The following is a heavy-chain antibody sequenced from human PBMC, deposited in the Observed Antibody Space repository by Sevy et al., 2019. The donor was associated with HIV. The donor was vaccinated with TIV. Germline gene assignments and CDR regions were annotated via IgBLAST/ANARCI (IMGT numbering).Heavy chain of an antibody. CDR2: IYYSGST. Sequence: SETLSLTCTVSGGSISSGGYYWSWIRQHLGKGLEWIGYIYYSGSTYYNPSLKSRVTISVDTSKNQFSLKLSSVTAADTAVYYCAREHIYGSGSLFDYWGQGTLVTVSS. CDR3: AREHIYGSGSLFDY. V-gene: IGHV4-31*03. CDR1: GGSISSGGYY. J-gene: IGHJ4*02. D-gene: IGHD3-10*01.